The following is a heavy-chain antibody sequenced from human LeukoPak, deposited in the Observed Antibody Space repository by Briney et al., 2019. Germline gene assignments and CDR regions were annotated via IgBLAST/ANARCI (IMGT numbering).Heavy chain of an antibody. D-gene: IGHD1-7*01. CDR3: AREDITGTASYFDY. J-gene: IGHJ4*02. Sequence: PSETLSLTCTVSGGSVSSGGFYWTWIRQPPGKGLEWIGYIYYSGSTNYIPSLRSRLTIPVDTSKNQFSLKLSSVTAADTAVYYCAREDITGTASYFDYWGQGTLVTVSS. V-gene: IGHV4-61*08. CDR1: GGSVSSGGFY. CDR2: IYYSGST.